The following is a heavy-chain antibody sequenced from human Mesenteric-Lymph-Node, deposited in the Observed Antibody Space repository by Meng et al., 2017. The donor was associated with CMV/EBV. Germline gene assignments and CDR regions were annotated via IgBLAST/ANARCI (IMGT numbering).Heavy chain of an antibody. D-gene: IGHD2-2*01. J-gene: IGHJ4*02. CDR3: ARGGYCSSSTCYGLPDDY. CDR2: ISSSSSTI. Sequence: GGSLRLSCAPSGFRISGYGMNWVRQAPGKGLEWVSYISSSSSTIYYADSVKGRFTISRDNAKNSLYLQMNSLRAEDTAVYYCARGGYCSSSTCYGLPDDYWGQGTLVTVSS. V-gene: IGHV3-48*04. CDR1: GFRISGYG.